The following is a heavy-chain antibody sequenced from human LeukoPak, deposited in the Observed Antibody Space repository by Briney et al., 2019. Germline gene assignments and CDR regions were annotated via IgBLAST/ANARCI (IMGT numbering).Heavy chain of an antibody. Sequence: GGSLRLSCAASGFTFGNYWMNWVRQAPGKGLEWVATIKQDGSEKYYVDSVKGRFTISRDNAKNSLYLQMNSLRAEDTAVYYCARDLDDAFDIWGQGTMVTVSS. J-gene: IGHJ3*02. CDR3: ARDLDDAFDI. CDR2: IKQDGSEK. V-gene: IGHV3-7*01. CDR1: GFTFGNYW.